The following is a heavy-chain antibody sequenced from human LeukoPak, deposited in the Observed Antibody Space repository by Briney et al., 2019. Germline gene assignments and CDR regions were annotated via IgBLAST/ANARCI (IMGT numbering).Heavy chain of an antibody. J-gene: IGHJ4*02. CDR2: IIPVFGTT. V-gene: IGHV1-69*13. CDR1: GGTFSSYA. Sequence: LVKVSCKASGGTFSSYALSWVRQAPGQGLVWMGRIIPVFGTTTYAQKFQGRVTITADESTTTAYMELRRLTSEDTAMYYCARGLGTRWFFDYWGQGTLVTVSS. CDR3: ARGLGTRWFFDY. D-gene: IGHD1-1*01.